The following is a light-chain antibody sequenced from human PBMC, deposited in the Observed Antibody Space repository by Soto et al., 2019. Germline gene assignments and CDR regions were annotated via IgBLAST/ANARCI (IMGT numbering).Light chain of an antibody. J-gene: IGKJ4*01. CDR1: QGLSSA. CDR2: DAS. V-gene: IGKV1D-13*01. Sequence: AIQLTQSPSSLSASVGDRVTISCRASQGLSSAIVWYQLKPGKPPKLLIYDASTLENEVPARFSGSGSGTDFTLTISRLQPEDVGIYYCQQFIDYPLTFGGGTTVDI. CDR3: QQFIDYPLT.